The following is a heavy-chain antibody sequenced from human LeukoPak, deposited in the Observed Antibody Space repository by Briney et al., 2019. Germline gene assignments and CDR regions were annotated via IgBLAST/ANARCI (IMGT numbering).Heavy chain of an antibody. CDR3: ARGGDFWSGYYPDY. CDR2: IYSGGST. D-gene: IGHD3-3*01. CDR1: GXTVSSNY. J-gene: IGHJ4*02. Sequence: GGSLRLSCAASGXTVSSNYMSWVRQAPGKGLEWVSVIYSGGSTYYADSVKGRFTISRHNSKNTLYLQMNSLRAEDTAVYYCARGGDFWSGYYPDYWGQGTLVTVSS. V-gene: IGHV3-53*04.